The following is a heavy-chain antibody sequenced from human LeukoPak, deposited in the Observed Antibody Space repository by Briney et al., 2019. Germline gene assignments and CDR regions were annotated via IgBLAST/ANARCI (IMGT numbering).Heavy chain of an antibody. J-gene: IGHJ4*02. D-gene: IGHD6-13*01. CDR2: MNPNSGNT. CDR1: GGTFSSYA. Sequence: ASVKVSCKASGGTFSSYAINWVRQATGQGLEWMGWMNPNSGNTGYAQKFQGRVTITRNTSISTAYMELSSLRSEDTAVYYCARVPTGYSSSWNFDYWGQGTLVTVSS. CDR3: ARVPTGYSSSWNFDY. V-gene: IGHV1-8*03.